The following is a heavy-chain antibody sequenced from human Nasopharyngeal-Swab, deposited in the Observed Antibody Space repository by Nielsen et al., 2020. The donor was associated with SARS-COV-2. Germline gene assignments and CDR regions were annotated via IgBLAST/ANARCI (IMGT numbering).Heavy chain of an antibody. J-gene: IGHJ6*02. CDR3: ARLRIAVAGTGESYYYYGMDV. CDR2: IYYSGST. D-gene: IGHD6-19*01. CDR1: GGSISSYY. V-gene: IGHV4-59*08. Sequence: SETLSLTCTVSGGSISSYYWSWIRQPPGKGLEWNGYIYYSGSTNYNPSLKSRVTISVDTSKNQFSLKLSSVTAADTAVYYCARLRIAVAGTGESYYYYGMDVWGQGTTVTVSS.